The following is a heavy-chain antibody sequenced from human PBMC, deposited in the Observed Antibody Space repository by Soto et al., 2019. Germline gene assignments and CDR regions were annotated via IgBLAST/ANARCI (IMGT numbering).Heavy chain of an antibody. CDR3: AKRGSPTSWYGFDP. CDR1: GVNFSSYA. J-gene: IGHJ5*02. D-gene: IGHD6-13*01. V-gene: IGHV3-23*01. Sequence: EVQLLESGGGLVQPGGSLRLSCAASGVNFSSYAMSWVRQAPGKGLEWVSTLSNGGGSTYYADSVKGRFTISRDISKNTLVLQMNSLRAEDTAVYYCAKRGSPTSWYGFDPWGQGTLVTVSS. CDR2: LSNGGGST.